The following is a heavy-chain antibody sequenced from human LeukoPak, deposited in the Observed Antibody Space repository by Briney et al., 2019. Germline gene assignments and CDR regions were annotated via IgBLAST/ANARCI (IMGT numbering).Heavy chain of an antibody. D-gene: IGHD1-26*01. CDR1: GFTFSDYT. CDR3: ATNSGSPGGY. CDR2: IWYDGSNK. Sequence: GGSLRLSCAASGFTFSDYTIHWVRQAPGKGLEWVAVIWYDGSNKYYADSVKGRFTISRDNSKNTPYLQMNSLRAEDTAMYYCATNSGSPGGYWGQGTLVTVSS. J-gene: IGHJ4*02. V-gene: IGHV3-33*01.